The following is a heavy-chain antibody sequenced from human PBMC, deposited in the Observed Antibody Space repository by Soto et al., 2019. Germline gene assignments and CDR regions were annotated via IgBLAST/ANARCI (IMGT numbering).Heavy chain of an antibody. CDR1: GYTFTGYY. Sequence: ASVKVSCKASGYTFTGYYMHWVRQAPGQGLEWMGWINPNSGGTNYAQKFQGRVTMTRDTSISTAYMELSRLRSDDTAVYYCARTYYYDSSGYYSDAFDIWGQGTMVTVSS. D-gene: IGHD3-22*01. CDR2: INPNSGGT. V-gene: IGHV1-2*02. J-gene: IGHJ3*02. CDR3: ARTYYYDSSGYYSDAFDI.